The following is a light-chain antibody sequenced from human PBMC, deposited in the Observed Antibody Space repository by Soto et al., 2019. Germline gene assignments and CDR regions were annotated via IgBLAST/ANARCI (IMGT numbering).Light chain of an antibody. CDR2: DAS. CDR3: QQRGNWPRTWA. CDR1: QNINTN. Sequence: EIVLTQAPVTLSLSPGEGATLSCKASQNINTNLGCYQQKPGQAPRLLIYDASLRATGIPARFTGSGSGTDFTLTINSLEPEDFAVYYCQQRGNWPRTWAFGQGTKVEVK. J-gene: IGKJ1*01. V-gene: IGKV3-11*01.